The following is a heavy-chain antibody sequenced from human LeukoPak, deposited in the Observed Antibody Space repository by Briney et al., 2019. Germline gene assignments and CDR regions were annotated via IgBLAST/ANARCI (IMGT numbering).Heavy chain of an antibody. D-gene: IGHD4/OR15-4a*01. CDR2: VYYSGSI. CDR1: GDSITSGEYY. V-gene: IGHV4-39*07. J-gene: IGHJ5*02. CDR3: ARRDYAAWFDP. Sequence: PSETLSLTCSVSGDSITSGEYYWAWLRQPPGKGLEWPGSVYYSGSIKYNPSLKGRVSISRDMSKNQFSLNLNSVNATDTAVYYCARRDYAAWFDPWGKGTLVTVSS.